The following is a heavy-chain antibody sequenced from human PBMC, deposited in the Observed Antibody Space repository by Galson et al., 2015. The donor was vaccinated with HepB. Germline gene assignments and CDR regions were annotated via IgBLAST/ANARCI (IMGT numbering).Heavy chain of an antibody. CDR3: ARDSHDYGDPRPPDY. CDR1: GFTFSSYS. CDR2: ISSSSSYI. V-gene: IGHV3-21*01. Sequence: SLRLSCAASGFTFSSYSMNWVRQAPGKGLEWVSSISSSSSYIYYADSVKGRFTISRDNAKNSLYLQMNSLRAEDTAVYYCARDSHDYGDPRPPDYWGQGTLVTVSS. J-gene: IGHJ4*02. D-gene: IGHD4-17*01.